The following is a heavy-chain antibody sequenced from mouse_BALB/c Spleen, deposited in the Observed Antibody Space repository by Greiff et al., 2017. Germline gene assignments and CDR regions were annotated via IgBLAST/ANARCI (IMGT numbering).Heavy chain of an antibody. J-gene: IGHJ4*01. Sequence: EVQVVESGGDLVKPGGSLKLSCAASGFTFSSYGMSWVRQTPDKRLEWVATISSGGSYTYYPDSVKGRFTISRDNAKNTLYLQMSSLKSEDTAMYYCARSDELYAMDYWGQGTSVTVSS. V-gene: IGHV5-6*01. CDR1: GFTFSSYG. CDR3: ARSDELYAMDY. CDR2: ISSGGSYT.